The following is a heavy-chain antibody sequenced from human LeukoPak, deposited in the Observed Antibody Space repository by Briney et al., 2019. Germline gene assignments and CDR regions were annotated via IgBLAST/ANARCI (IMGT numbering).Heavy chain of an antibody. Sequence: SVKVSCKASGGTFSSYTISWVRQAPGQGLEWMGRIIPILGIANYAQKFQGRVTITADKSTCTAYMELSSLRSEDTAVYYCARDPRGRDSSSSGVGFDYWGQGTLVTVSS. J-gene: IGHJ4*02. D-gene: IGHD6-6*01. CDR3: ARDPRGRDSSSSGVGFDY. CDR2: IIPILGIA. CDR1: GGTFSSYT. V-gene: IGHV1-69*04.